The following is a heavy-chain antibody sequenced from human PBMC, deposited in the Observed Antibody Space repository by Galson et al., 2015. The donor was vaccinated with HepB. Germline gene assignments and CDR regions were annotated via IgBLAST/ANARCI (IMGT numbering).Heavy chain of an antibody. V-gene: IGHV3-11*01. CDR1: GFTFNHYY. CDR3: ARDSFGEGPEFDY. J-gene: IGHJ4*02. D-gene: IGHD3-10*01. Sequence: SLRLSCAASGFTFNHYYMNWIRQAPGKGLERVSYITSDGTTMYYADSVKGRFTISRDNAKNSLYLEMNSLRAEDTAVYYCARDSFGEGPEFDYWGQGTLVTVSS. CDR2: ITSDGTTM.